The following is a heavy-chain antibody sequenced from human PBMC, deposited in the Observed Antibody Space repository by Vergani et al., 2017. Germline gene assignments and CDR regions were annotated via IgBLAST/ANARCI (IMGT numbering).Heavy chain of an antibody. Sequence: VQLVESGGGVVQPGRSLRLSCAASGFTFSSYAMSWVRQAPGKGLEWVSAISGSGGSTYYADSVKGRFTISRDNSKNTLYLQMNSLRAEDTAVYYCAKDHSSGPKDLCYMDVWGKGTTVTVSS. CDR2: ISGSGGST. D-gene: IGHD6-19*01. CDR3: AKDHSSGPKDLCYMDV. CDR1: GFTFSSYA. J-gene: IGHJ6*03. V-gene: IGHV3-23*04.